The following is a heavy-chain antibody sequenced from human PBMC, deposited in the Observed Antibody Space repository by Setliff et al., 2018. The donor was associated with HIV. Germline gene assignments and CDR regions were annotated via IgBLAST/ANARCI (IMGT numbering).Heavy chain of an antibody. CDR3: ARAAPDYFDY. V-gene: IGHV3-74*01. CDR1: GFTFRSYW. CDR2: INTDGSDT. Sequence: GGSLRLSCAASGFTFRSYWMHWVRQAPGKGLVWVSRINTDGSDTNYADSVKGRFIISRDNTKNTVYLQMNRLRVEDTAVYYCARAAPDYFDYWGQGTLVTVSS. J-gene: IGHJ4*02.